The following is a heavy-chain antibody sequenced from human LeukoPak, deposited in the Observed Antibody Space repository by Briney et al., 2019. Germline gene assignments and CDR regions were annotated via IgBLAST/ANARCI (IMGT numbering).Heavy chain of an antibody. D-gene: IGHD3-10*01. CDR3: AKAHDRPYGSGVKPFDA. J-gene: IGHJ4*02. V-gene: IGHV3-21*01. Sequence: GGSLRLSCAASGFTFSSYSMNWVRQAPGKGLEWVSSISSSSSYIYYADSVKGRFTISRDNAKNSLYLQMNSLRAEDTAVYYCAKAHDRPYGSGVKPFDAWGQGTLVTVSS. CDR2: ISSSSSYI. CDR1: GFTFSSYS.